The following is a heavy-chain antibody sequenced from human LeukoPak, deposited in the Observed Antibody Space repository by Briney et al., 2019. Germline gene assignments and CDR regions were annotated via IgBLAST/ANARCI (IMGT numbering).Heavy chain of an antibody. CDR2: IKSKTDGGTT. J-gene: IGHJ4*02. V-gene: IGHV3-15*07. CDR1: GFTFSNAW. D-gene: IGHD3-10*01. CDR3: TTDSLLWFGELLNFDY. Sequence: PGGYLRLSCAASGFTFSNAWMNWVRQAPGKGLEWVGRIKSKTDGGTTDYAAPVKGRFTISRDDSKNTLYLQMNSLKTEDTAVYYCTTDSLLWFGELLNFDYWGQGTLVTVSS.